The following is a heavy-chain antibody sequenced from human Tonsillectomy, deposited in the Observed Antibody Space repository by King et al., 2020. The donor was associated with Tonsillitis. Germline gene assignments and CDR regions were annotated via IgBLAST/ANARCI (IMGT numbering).Heavy chain of an antibody. CDR3: AKDSSFWCWYYYYGMDV. CDR2: IRYDDSNK. J-gene: IGHJ6*02. CDR1: GFTFSNYC. V-gene: IGHV3-30*02. Sequence: VQLVESGGGVVQPGGSLRLSCTASGFTFSNYCMHWVRQAPGKGLEWVAFIRYDDSNKYYADSVKGRFTISRDSSKNTLYLQMNSLRAEDTAVYYCAKDSSFWCWYYYYGMDVWGQGTTVTVSS. D-gene: IGHD2-21*01.